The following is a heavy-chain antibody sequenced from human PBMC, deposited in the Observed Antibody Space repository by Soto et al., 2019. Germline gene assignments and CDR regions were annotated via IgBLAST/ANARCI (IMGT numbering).Heavy chain of an antibody. CDR3: ATRGRSLGYYYGMDV. Sequence: QVQLVQSGAEVKKPGASVKVSCKASGYTFTSYAMHWVRQAPGQRLEWMGWINAGNGNTKYSQKFQGRVTITRDTFASTAYMELCSLRSEDTAVYYCATRGRSLGYYYGMDVWGQGTTVTVSS. CDR1: GYTFTSYA. D-gene: IGHD3-10*01. J-gene: IGHJ6*02. V-gene: IGHV1-3*01. CDR2: INAGNGNT.